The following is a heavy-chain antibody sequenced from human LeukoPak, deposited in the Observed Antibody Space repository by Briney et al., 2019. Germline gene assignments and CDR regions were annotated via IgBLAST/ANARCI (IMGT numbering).Heavy chain of an antibody. CDR1: GGTFSSYD. D-gene: IGHD3-10*01. V-gene: IGHV1-8*02. J-gene: IGHJ6*02. CDR2: MNPNSGNT. CDR3: ARAEYYYGSGSSYGMDV. Sequence: ASVTVSFTASGGTFSSYDINWVRQATGQGLEWMGWMNPNSGNTGYAQKFQGRVTMTRNTSISTAYMELSSLRSEDTAMYYCARAEYYYGSGSSYGMDVWGQGTTVTVSS.